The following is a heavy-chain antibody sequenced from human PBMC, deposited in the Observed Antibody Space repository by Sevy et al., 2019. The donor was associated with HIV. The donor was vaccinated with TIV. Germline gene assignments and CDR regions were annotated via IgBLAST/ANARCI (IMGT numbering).Heavy chain of an antibody. J-gene: IGHJ6*02. CDR1: GFTLSDYY. CDR3: ARDHVKDGKGGDYYYHAMDV. CDR2: ISGSDDSGGDDPI. V-gene: IGHV3-11*01. Sequence: GGSLRLSCTASGFTLSDYYMSWIRQAPGKGLQWISYISGSDDSGGDDPIYYADSVKGRFTISRDNAKNSLYLQMTSLRADDTAVYYCARDHVKDGKGGDYYYHAMDVWGRGTTVTVSS. D-gene: IGHD3-16*01.